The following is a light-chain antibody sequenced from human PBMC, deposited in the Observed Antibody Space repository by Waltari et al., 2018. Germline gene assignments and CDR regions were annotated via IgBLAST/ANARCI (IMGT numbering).Light chain of an antibody. CDR2: GAS. V-gene: IGKV3D-15*01. J-gene: IGKJ1*01. CDR3: HQYNRWPRT. CDR1: QSVRNN. Sequence: EIVMTQSPATLSVSPGERATLSCRASQSVRNNLAWYQQKPGQTPRLLIYGASIRATGIPARFSGSGSGTEFTLTISSLQSEDFAVYYCHQYNRWPRTFGQGTKVEIK.